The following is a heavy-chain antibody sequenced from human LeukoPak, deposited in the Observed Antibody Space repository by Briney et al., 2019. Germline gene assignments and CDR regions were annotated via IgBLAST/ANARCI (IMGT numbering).Heavy chain of an antibody. J-gene: IGHJ4*02. V-gene: IGHV1-2*02. CDR2: INPNSGGT. CDR3: ARVGIAVAGCDY. CDR1: GYTFTGYY. Sequence: ASVKVSCKASGYTFTGYYMHWVRQAPGQGLEWMGWINPNSGGTNYAQKFQGRVTMTRDTSISTAYMELSSLRSEDTAVYYCARVGIAVAGCDYWGQGTLVTVSS. D-gene: IGHD6-19*01.